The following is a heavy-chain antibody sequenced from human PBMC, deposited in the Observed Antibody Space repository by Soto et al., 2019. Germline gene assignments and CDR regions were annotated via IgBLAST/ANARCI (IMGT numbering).Heavy chain of an antibody. CDR3: SNKFFSGSGSYRGWFDP. V-gene: IGHV3-23*01. D-gene: IGHD3-10*01. J-gene: IGHJ5*02. CDR2: ISGSGDST. Sequence: GGSLRLSCAASGFTFSSYAMNWVRHAPGKGLEWVSIISGSGDSTYHADSVKGRFTISRDNTKNTLYLQMNSLRAEDTAVYYCSNKFFSGSGSYRGWFDPWGQGTLVTVSS. CDR1: GFTFSSYA.